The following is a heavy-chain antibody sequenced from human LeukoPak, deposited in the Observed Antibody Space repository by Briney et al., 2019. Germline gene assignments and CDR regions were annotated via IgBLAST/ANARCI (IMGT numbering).Heavy chain of an antibody. CDR3: ARDPQFPDNYYYYMDV. Sequence: QTGGSLRLSCAASGFTFSSYAMSWVRQAPGKGLEWVSAISGSGGSTYYADSVKGRFIISRDNSKNTLYLQMNSLRAEDTAVYYCARDPQFPDNYYYYMDVWGKGTTVTVSS. D-gene: IGHD1-14*01. V-gene: IGHV3-23*01. CDR1: GFTFSSYA. CDR2: ISGSGGST. J-gene: IGHJ6*03.